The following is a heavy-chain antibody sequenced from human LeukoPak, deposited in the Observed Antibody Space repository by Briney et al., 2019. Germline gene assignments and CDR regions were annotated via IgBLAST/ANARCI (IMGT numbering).Heavy chain of an antibody. CDR2: IYGSGIT. CDR1: SGSIISNY. J-gene: IGHJ6*03. V-gene: IGHV4-4*07. D-gene: IGHD3-22*01. CDR3: ARLKFYDSTGYSPGYYMDV. Sequence: SETLSLTCTVASGSIISNYWSWIRQSAGTGLEWIGRIYGSGITDYNPSLKSRVTMSLDTSRKQFSLRLTSVTAADTAVSYCARLKFYDSTGYSPGYYMDVWGKGTTVSVFS.